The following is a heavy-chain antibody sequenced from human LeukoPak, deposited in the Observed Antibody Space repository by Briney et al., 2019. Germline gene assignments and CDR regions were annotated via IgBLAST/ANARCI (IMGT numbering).Heavy chain of an antibody. CDR1: GFTFSSYA. J-gene: IGHJ4*02. Sequence: GGSLRLSCAASGFTFSSYAMSWVRQAPGKGLEWVSAISGSGGSTYYADSVKGRFTISRDSSKNTLYLQMSSLRAEDTAVYYCAKLSSSNIWRWVGTFDYWGQGTLVTVSS. CDR3: AKLSSSNIWRWVGTFDY. CDR2: ISGSGGST. D-gene: IGHD5-24*01. V-gene: IGHV3-23*01.